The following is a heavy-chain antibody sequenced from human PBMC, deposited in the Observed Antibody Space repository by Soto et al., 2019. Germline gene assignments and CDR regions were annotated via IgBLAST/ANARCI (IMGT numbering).Heavy chain of an antibody. V-gene: IGHV1-18*01. CDR3: ARDHPFIVATMSINF. D-gene: IGHD5-12*01. Sequence: QVQLAQSGGEVKKLGASLKVSCKASGYTFTNYGISWVRQAPGQGLEWMGWIRPYNGYTNSAQKYQDRMSMTTDTSTATAYMELRSLGTYVAAVYYCARDHPFIVATMSINFWGQGTLVSVSS. J-gene: IGHJ4*02. CDR2: IRPYNGYT. CDR1: GYTFTNYG.